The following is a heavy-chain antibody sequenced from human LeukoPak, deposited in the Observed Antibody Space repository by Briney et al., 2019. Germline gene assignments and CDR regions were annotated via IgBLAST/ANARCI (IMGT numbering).Heavy chain of an antibody. Sequence: GGSLRLSCVASGFTFSTFAMIWVRQPPGKGLEWVSSIFPSGGEIHYADSVRGRFTISGDNSKSTLSLQMNSLRVEDTAIYYCATYRQVLLPFESWGQGTLVTVSS. V-gene: IGHV3-23*01. CDR2: IFPSGGEI. CDR1: GFTFSTFA. J-gene: IGHJ4*02. D-gene: IGHD2-8*02. CDR3: ATYRQVLLPFES.